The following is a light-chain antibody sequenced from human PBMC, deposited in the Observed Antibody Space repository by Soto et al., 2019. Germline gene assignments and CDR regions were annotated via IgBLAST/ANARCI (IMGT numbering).Light chain of an antibody. V-gene: IGKV3-15*01. CDR1: QSVSSN. CDR2: GAS. CDR3: QQYNNWTSWT. J-gene: IGKJ1*01. Sequence: EIVMTQSPATLSVSPGDRATLSCRASQSVSSNLAWYQQKPGQAPRLLIYGASTRATGIPARFSGSGSGTEFTLTISSLQYEDFAVYYCQQYNNWTSWTFGQGTKVEIK.